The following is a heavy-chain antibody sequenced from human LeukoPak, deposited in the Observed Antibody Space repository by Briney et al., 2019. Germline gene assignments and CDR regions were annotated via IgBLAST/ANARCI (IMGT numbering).Heavy chain of an antibody. Sequence: ASVKVSCKASGYSFNKYAMNWVRQAPGQGPGWMGWINTDTGDPTYAQGFTGRFVFSLDTSATTAYLQISSLKAEDTATYYCARYFCGGGSCYPFDYWGQGTLVTVSS. CDR1: GYSFNKYA. D-gene: IGHD2-15*01. V-gene: IGHV7-4-1*02. J-gene: IGHJ4*02. CDR2: INTDTGDP. CDR3: ARYFCGGGSCYPFDY.